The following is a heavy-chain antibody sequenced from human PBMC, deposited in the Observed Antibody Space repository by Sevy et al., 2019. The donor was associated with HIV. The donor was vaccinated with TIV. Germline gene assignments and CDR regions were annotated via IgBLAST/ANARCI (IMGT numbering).Heavy chain of an antibody. D-gene: IGHD3-3*01. J-gene: IGHJ4*02. Sequence: GGSLRLSCAASGFTFSSYAMHWVRQAPGKGLEWVAVISYDGSNKYYADSVKGRFTISRDNSKNTLYLQMNSLRAEDTAVYYCARDPGLRFLEWSFYYWGQGTLVTVSS. CDR2: ISYDGSNK. CDR1: GFTFSSYA. CDR3: ARDPGLRFLEWSFYY. V-gene: IGHV3-30-3*01.